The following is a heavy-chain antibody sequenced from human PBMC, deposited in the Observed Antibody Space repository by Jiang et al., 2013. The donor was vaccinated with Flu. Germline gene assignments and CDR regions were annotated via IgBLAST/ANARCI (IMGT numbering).Heavy chain of an antibody. V-gene: IGHV1-3*04. J-gene: IGHJ4*02. Sequence: LVESGAEVKKPGASLKVSCKTSGFTFTNYAIHWVRQAPGQRLEWMGWINTANGNTEYSPKFQARVTLTRDTSASTAYMELSSLTSEDTALYYCARFNVTSGLDYWGQGTLVIVSS. D-gene: IGHD3/OR15-3a*01. CDR2: INTANGNT. CDR1: GFTFTNYA. CDR3: ARFNVTSGLDY.